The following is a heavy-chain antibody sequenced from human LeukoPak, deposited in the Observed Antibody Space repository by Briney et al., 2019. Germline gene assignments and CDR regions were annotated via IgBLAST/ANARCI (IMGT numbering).Heavy chain of an antibody. CDR1: RFSFGSYG. J-gene: IGHJ4*02. V-gene: IGHV3-30*18. CDR3: AKNYYYDSSGAFDY. D-gene: IGHD3-22*01. Sequence: GSLRLSCAASRFSFGSYGMHWVRQAPGKGLEWVALISYDGSNKHYADSVKGRFTISRDNSKNTLYLQMNSLRAEDTAVYYCAKNYYYDSSGAFDYWGQGTLVTVSS. CDR2: ISYDGSNK.